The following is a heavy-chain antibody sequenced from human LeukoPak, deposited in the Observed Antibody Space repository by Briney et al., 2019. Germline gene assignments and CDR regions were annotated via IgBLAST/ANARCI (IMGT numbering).Heavy chain of an antibody. CDR2: ISGSGGST. CDR3: AKETYSSGWYPYFDY. Sequence: PGGSLRLSCVASGFTFSSYAMSWVHQAPGKGLEWVSGISGSGGSTYYADSVKGRFTISRDNSKNTLFLQMNSLRAEDTAVYYCAKETYSSGWYPYFDYWGQGTLVTVSS. V-gene: IGHV3-23*01. D-gene: IGHD6-19*01. J-gene: IGHJ4*02. CDR1: GFTFSSYA.